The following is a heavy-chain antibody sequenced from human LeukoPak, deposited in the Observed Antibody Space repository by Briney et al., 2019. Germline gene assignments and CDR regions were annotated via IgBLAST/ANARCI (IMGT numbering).Heavy chain of an antibody. Sequence: ASVKVSFKASGYTFTSYGINWVRQAPGQGLEWMGWISAYSGNTNYAQKLQGRVTMTTDTSTSTAYMELRRLSSDDTAVYYCARGRTDGDSSGYYSFCYYYYGMDVWGQGTTVTVSS. CDR1: GYTFTSYG. J-gene: IGHJ6*02. D-gene: IGHD3-22*01. CDR2: ISAYSGNT. CDR3: ARGRTDGDSSGYYSFCYYYYGMDV. V-gene: IGHV1-18*01.